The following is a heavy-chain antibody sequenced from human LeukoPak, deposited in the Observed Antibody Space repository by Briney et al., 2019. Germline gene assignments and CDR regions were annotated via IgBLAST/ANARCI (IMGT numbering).Heavy chain of an antibody. CDR3: ARGFDAFDI. CDR1: GGSISSSTYY. J-gene: IGHJ3*02. V-gene: IGHV4-39*01. Sequence: SETLSLTCTVSGGSISSSTYYWGWIRQPPGKGLEWIGTIYYTGTTYYNPSLKSRVTISIDTSKNQFSLTLSSVIAADTAVYYCARGFDAFDIWGQGTMVTVSS. CDR2: IYYTGTT.